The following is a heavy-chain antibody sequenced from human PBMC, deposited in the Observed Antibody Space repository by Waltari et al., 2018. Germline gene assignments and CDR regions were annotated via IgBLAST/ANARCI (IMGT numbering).Heavy chain of an antibody. CDR3: ASSDYGDYGGVHAFDI. V-gene: IGHV1-18*01. J-gene: IGHJ3*02. CDR2: ISAYNGNT. Sequence: GQGLEWMGWISAYNGNTNYAQKLQGRVTMTTDTSTSTAYMELRSLRSDDTAVYYCASSDYGDYGGVHAFDIWGQGTMVTVSS. D-gene: IGHD4-17*01.